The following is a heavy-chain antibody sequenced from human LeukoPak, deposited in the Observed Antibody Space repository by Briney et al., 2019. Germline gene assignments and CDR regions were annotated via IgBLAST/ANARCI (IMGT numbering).Heavy chain of an antibody. Sequence: ASVKVSRKASGYTFTGYYMHWVRQAPGQGLEWMGWINPNSGGTNYAQKFQGWVTMTRDTSISTAYMELSRLRSDDTAVYYCARDLILTGSQYYGMDVWGQGTTVTVSS. J-gene: IGHJ6*02. CDR1: GYTFTGYY. V-gene: IGHV1-2*04. D-gene: IGHD3-9*01. CDR2: INPNSGGT. CDR3: ARDLILTGSQYYGMDV.